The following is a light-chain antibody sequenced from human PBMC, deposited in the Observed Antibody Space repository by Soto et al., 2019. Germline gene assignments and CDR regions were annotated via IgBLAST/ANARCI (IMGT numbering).Light chain of an antibody. V-gene: IGKV4-1*01. CDR2: WAS. CDR1: QSVLYSSNNKNY. Sequence: DIVMTQSPDSLAVSLGERATINCKSSQSVLYSSNNKNYLAWYQQRPGQPPKLLIYWASTRESGVPDRFSGSGSGTDFTLTISSLQAEDVAVYFCQQYYGTRTF. CDR3: QQYYGTRT. J-gene: IGKJ1*01.